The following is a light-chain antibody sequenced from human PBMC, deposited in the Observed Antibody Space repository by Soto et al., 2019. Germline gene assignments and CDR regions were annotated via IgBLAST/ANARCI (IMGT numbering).Light chain of an antibody. Sequence: EIVLTQSPGTLSLSPGERAALSCRASQSVNNDYLSWYHQKPGRAPRLVIYGPSKRATGIPDRFSGSGSGTYCKITISRLEDEDFAVHYCQQYGSSPWTFGQGTNVEIK. V-gene: IGKV3-20*01. CDR3: QQYGSSPWT. J-gene: IGKJ1*01. CDR1: QSVNNDY. CDR2: GPS.